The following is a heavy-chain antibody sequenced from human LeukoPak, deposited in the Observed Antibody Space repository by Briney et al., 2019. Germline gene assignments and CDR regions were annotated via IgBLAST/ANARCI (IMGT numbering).Heavy chain of an antibody. D-gene: IGHD6-13*01. CDR2: INPSGGIT. CDR3: ARDGKTAAGNNFDY. CDR1: GYTFTSYY. V-gene: IGHV1-46*01. Sequence: APVTVSCKASGYTFTSYYIHWVRQAPGQGLEWMGIINPSGGITTYAQKFQRRVTMTRDKSTSTVYMELRRLTSEDTAVYYCARDGKTAAGNNFDYWGQGTLVTVSS. J-gene: IGHJ4*02.